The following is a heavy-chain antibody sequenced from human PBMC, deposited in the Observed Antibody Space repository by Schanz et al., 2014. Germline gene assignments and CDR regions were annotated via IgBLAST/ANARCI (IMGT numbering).Heavy chain of an antibody. CDR3: ARRASCSRIGCPFDS. CDR1: GFTFSSYG. Sequence: VQLVESGGGVVQPGRSLRLSCVASGFTFSSYGMHWVRQAPGKGLEWVSSISSSSSYIYYADSVKGRFTISRDNAKKSLYLQMNSLKTEDAAMYYCARRASCSRIGCPFDSWGQGTLVTVSS. V-gene: IGHV3-21*04. D-gene: IGHD2-2*01. J-gene: IGHJ4*02. CDR2: ISSSSSYI.